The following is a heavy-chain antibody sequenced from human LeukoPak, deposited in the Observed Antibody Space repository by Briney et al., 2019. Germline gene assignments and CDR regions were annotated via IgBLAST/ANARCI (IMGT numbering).Heavy chain of an antibody. V-gene: IGHV4-61*02. J-gene: IGHJ4*02. CDR1: GDSISSGSYY. CDR3: ARGTPPRTEYYFDY. D-gene: IGHD2-2*01. Sequence: SETLSLTCTVSGDSISSGSYYWSWIRQPAGKGLEWIGRIYTSGSTNYNPSLKSRVTISVDTSKNQFSLKLSSVTAADTAVYYCARGTPPRTEYYFDYWGQGTLVTVSS. CDR2: IYTSGST.